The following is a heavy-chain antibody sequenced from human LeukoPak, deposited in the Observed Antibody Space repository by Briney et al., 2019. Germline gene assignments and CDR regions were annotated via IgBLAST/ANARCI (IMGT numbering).Heavy chain of an antibody. J-gene: IGHJ6*03. CDR2: ISYSGNSGSS. Sequence: SQTLSLTCTVSGGSISGGSYYWNWIRQSPGKGLEWIGYISYSGNSGSSFFNPSLKSRATISVDTSKGQFSLRLTSVTAADTGIYYCARDARDLDYYYYLDVWGKGTTVTVSS. CDR3: ARDARDLDYYYYLDV. CDR1: GGSISGGSYY. V-gene: IGHV4-31*03.